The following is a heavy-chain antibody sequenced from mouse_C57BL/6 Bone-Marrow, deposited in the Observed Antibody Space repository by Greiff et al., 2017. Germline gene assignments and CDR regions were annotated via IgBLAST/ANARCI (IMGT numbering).Heavy chain of an antibody. V-gene: IGHV1-50*01. CDR2: IDPSDSYT. D-gene: IGHD1-1*01. Sequence: QVQLQQPGAELVKPGASVKLSCKASGYTFTSYWMQWVKQRPGQGLEWIGEIDPSDSYTNYNQKFKGKATLTVDTSSSTAYMQLSSLTSEDSAVYYCAREGDYYVPYQGFAYWGQGTLVTVSA. J-gene: IGHJ3*01. CDR1: GYTFTSYW. CDR3: AREGDYYVPYQGFAY.